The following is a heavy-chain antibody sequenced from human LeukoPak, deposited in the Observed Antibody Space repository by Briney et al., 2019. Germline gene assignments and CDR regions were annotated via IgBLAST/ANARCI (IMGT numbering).Heavy chain of an antibody. V-gene: IGHV4-39*01. D-gene: IGHD3-22*01. CDR1: GGSISNNNYY. J-gene: IGHJ4*02. CDR2: IYYTGST. Sequence: ASETLSLTCTVSGGSISNNNYYWGWIRQPPGKGLEWIGNIYYTGSTYYDPSLKTRVTISVDTSKNQFSLKLSSVTAADTAVYYCARHRGDYYDSSGSFDYWGQGTLVTVSS. CDR3: ARHRGDYYDSSGSFDY.